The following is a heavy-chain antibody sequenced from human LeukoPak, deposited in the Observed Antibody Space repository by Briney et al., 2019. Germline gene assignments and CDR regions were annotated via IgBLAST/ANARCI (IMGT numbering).Heavy chain of an antibody. Sequence: GASLRLSCAASGFTFSSYAMSWVRQAPGKGLEWVSAISGSGGSTYYADSVKGRFTISRDNSKNTLYLQMNSLRAEDTAVYHCATTGIREGGDYWGQGTLVTVSS. V-gene: IGHV3-23*01. CDR3: ATTGIREGGDY. CDR2: ISGSGGST. J-gene: IGHJ4*02. D-gene: IGHD1-1*01. CDR1: GFTFSSYA.